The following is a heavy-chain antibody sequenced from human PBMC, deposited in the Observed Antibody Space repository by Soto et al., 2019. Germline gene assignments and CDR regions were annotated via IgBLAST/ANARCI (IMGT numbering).Heavy chain of an antibody. Sequence: GASVKVSCKVSGYTLTELSMHWVRQAPGKGLEWMGGFDPEDGETIYAQKFQGRVTMTEDTSTDTAYMELSSLRSEDTAVYYCATAALGGDLFDYWGQGTLVTVSS. CDR2: FDPEDGET. CDR1: GYTLTELS. CDR3: ATAALGGDLFDY. J-gene: IGHJ4*02. V-gene: IGHV1-24*01. D-gene: IGHD2-21*01.